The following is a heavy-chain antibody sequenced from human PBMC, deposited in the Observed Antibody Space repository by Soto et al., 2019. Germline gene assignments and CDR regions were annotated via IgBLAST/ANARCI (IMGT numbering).Heavy chain of an antibody. CDR3: ARAGSYRYFDY. CDR2: IYYSGST. J-gene: IGHJ4*02. D-gene: IGHD3-10*01. CDR1: GGSVSSGGYY. V-gene: IGHV4-61*08. Sequence: QVQLQESGPGLVKPSETLSLTCSVSGGSVSSGGYYWSWIRQPPGKGLEWIGCIYYSGSTDYNPSLKSRATMSLDKSKNQFSLKLHSVTAADTAVYFCARAGSYRYFDYWGQGTLVTVSS.